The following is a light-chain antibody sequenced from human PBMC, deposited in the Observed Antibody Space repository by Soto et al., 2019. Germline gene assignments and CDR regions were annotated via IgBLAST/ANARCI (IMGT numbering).Light chain of an antibody. CDR1: SSNIGSNN. J-gene: IGLJ3*02. CDR2: TNS. CDR3: AAWDDSLNGWV. V-gene: IGLV1-44*01. Sequence: QSVLTQPPSASGTPGQRVTISCSGRSSNIGSNNVKWYQQLPGTAPKLLISTNSQRPSGVPDRFSGSKSGTSASLAISGLQSEDEADYYCAAWDDSLNGWVFGGGTKVTVL.